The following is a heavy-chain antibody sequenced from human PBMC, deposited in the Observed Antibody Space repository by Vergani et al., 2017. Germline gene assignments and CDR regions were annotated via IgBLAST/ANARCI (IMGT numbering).Heavy chain of an antibody. CDR3: ARAGGPYYDFWSGPHFDH. CDR1: GGSISSYY. V-gene: IGHV4-59*01. D-gene: IGHD3-3*01. J-gene: IGHJ4*02. Sequence: QVQLQESGPGLVKPSETLSLTCTVSGGSISSYYWSWIRQPPGKGLEWIGYIYYSGSTNYNPSLKSRVTISVDTSKNHFSLKLSSVTAADTAVYYCARAGGPYYDFWSGPHFDHWGQGTLVTVSS. CDR2: IYYSGST.